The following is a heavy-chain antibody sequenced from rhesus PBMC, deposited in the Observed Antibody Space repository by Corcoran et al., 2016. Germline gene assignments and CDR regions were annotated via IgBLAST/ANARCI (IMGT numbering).Heavy chain of an antibody. J-gene: IGHJ4*01. V-gene: IGHV4-99*01. CDR2: ISGTSGST. Sequence: QVQLQESGPGLVKPSETLSLTCAVSGYSISNGYYWGWIRQPPGKGLEYIGYISGTSGSTYDTPSLKSRVTISKDTSKYQFSLKLNSVTAADTAVYYCARRDAAGTFDSWGQGVLVTVSS. CDR3: ARRDAAGTFDS. CDR1: GYSISNGYY. D-gene: IGHD6-13*01.